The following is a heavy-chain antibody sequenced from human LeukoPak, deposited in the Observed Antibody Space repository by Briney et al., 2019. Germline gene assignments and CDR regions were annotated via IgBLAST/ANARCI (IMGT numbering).Heavy chain of an antibody. CDR3: AGGGWTTVVTGGAFDI. Sequence: GGSLRLSCAASGFTVSSNYMSWVRQAPGKGLEWVSVIYSGGSTYYADSVKGRFTISRDNSKNTLYLQMNSLRAEDTAVYYCAGGGWTTVVTGGAFDIWGQGTMVTVSS. CDR2: IYSGGST. J-gene: IGHJ3*02. D-gene: IGHD4-23*01. CDR1: GFTVSSNY. V-gene: IGHV3-53*01.